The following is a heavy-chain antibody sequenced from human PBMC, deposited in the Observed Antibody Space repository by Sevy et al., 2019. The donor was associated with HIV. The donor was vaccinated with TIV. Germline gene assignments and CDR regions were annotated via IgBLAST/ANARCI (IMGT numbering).Heavy chain of an antibody. J-gene: IGHJ4*02. CDR1: GFTFSSYW. CDR3: VKERVGYISSWYYFDY. V-gene: IGHV3-23*01. CDR2: INNSGGST. Sequence: GGSLRLSCAASGFTFSSYWMSWVRQAPGKGLEWVAVINNSGGSTDYADSVRGRFSISRDNPNVYLEMNSLRVEDTAVYYCVKERVGYISSWYYFDYWGQGTLVTVSS. D-gene: IGHD6-13*01.